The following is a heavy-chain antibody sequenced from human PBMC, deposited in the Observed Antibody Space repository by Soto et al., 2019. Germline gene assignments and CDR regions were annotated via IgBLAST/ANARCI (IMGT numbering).Heavy chain of an antibody. J-gene: IGHJ6*03. V-gene: IGHV3-7*01. CDR3: ATDGGCSSTSCYVHYYYYYMDV. CDR1: GFTFSSYW. Sequence: GGSLRLSCAASGFTFSSYWMSWVRQAPGKGLEWVANIKQDGSEKYYVDSVKGRFTISRDNAKNSLYLQMNSLRAEDTAVYYCATDGGCSSTSCYVHYYYYYMDVWGKGTTVTVSS. D-gene: IGHD2-2*01. CDR2: IKQDGSEK.